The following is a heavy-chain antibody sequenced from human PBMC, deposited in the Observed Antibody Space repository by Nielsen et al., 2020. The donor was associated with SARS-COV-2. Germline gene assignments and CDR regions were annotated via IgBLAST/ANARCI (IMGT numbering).Heavy chain of an antibody. D-gene: IGHD6-13*01. CDR2: IYSGGSST. CDR3: ANAYSSSWTNWFDP. Sequence: WIRQPPGKGLEWVSVIYSGGSSTYYADSVKGRFTISRDNSKNTLYLQMNSLRAEDTAVYYCANAYSSSWTNWFDPWGQGTLVTVSS. V-gene: IGHV3-23*03. J-gene: IGHJ5*02.